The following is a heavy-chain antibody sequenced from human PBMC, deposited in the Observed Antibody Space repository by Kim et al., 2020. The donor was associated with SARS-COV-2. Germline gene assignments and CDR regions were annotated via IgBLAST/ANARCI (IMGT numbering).Heavy chain of an antibody. V-gene: IGHV1-46*01. Sequence: ASVKVSCKASGYTFTSYYMHWVRQAPGQGLEWMGIINPSGGSTSYAQKFQGRVTMTRDTSTSTVYMELSSLRSEDTAVYYCARDRDITMVRGARGNWFDPWGQGTLVTVSS. CDR3: ARDRDITMVRGARGNWFDP. CDR1: GYTFTSYY. CDR2: INPSGGST. J-gene: IGHJ5*02. D-gene: IGHD3-10*01.